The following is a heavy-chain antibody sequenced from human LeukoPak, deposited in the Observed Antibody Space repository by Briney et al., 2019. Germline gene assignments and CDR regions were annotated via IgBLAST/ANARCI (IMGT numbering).Heavy chain of an antibody. CDR3: AKDSSSWYGMDV. Sequence: ASVKVSCKASGYTFTSYGISWVRQAPGQGLEWMGWISAYSGNTNYAQKLQGRVTMTTDTSTSTAYMELRSLRSDDTAVYYCAKDSSSWYGMDVWGQGTTVTVSS. CDR1: GYTFTSYG. V-gene: IGHV1-18*01. D-gene: IGHD6-13*01. J-gene: IGHJ6*02. CDR2: ISAYSGNT.